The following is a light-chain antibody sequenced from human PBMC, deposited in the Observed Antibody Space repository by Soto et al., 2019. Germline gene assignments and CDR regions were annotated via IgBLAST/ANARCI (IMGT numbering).Light chain of an antibody. V-gene: IGKV3-20*01. Sequence: EIVLTQSPGTLSLSPGERATLSCSASQSVSSSYLAWYQQKPGQAPRLLIYGASSSATGIPDRFSGSGSGTDFTLTISRMEPEDFAVYYCQQYGSSPLFTFGPGTKVDIK. CDR3: QQYGSSPLFT. J-gene: IGKJ3*01. CDR1: QSVSSSY. CDR2: GAS.